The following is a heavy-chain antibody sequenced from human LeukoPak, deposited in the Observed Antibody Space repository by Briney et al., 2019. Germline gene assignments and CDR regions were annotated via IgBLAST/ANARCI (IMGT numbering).Heavy chain of an antibody. Sequence: SQTLPLTCAISGDSVSSNSAAWNWIRQSPSRDLEWLGRTYYRSKWYNDYAVSVKSRITINPDTSKNQFSLQLNSVTPEDTAVYYCARDMTTVVTYADAFDIWGQGTMVTVSS. CDR2: TYYRSKWYN. CDR1: GDSVSSNSAA. V-gene: IGHV6-1*01. D-gene: IGHD4-23*01. CDR3: ARDMTTVVTYADAFDI. J-gene: IGHJ3*02.